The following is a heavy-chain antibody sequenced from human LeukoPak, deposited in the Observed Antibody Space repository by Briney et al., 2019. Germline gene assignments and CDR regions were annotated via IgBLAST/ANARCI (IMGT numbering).Heavy chain of an antibody. CDR3: TGNYYGSGSYAGFDY. V-gene: IGHV3-73*01. Sequence: PGGSLRLSCAASGFTFSGSALHWVRQASGKGLEWVGRIRSTANGYATAYAASVKGRFTISRDDSKNTAYLQMDSLKTEDTAVYYCTGNYYGSGSYAGFDYWGQGTLATVSS. J-gene: IGHJ4*02. CDR2: IRSTANGYAT. CDR1: GFTFSGSA. D-gene: IGHD3-10*01.